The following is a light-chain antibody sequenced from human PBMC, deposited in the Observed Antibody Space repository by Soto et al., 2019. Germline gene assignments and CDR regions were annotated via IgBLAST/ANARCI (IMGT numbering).Light chain of an antibody. CDR3: QQSYSTPWT. V-gene: IGKV1-39*01. J-gene: IGKJ1*01. CDR1: QGISTY. CDR2: ATS. Sequence: DIQMTQSPSSLSASVGDRLTITCRASQGISTYFNWYQQEPAKAPQLLIYATSRLQSGVPSRFSGSGSGTDCTLTISSLQPEDFATYYCQQSYSTPWTFGQGTKLEIK.